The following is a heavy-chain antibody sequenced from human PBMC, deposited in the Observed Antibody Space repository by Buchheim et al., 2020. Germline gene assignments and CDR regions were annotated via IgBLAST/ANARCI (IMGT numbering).Heavy chain of an antibody. CDR2: VFHGGTT. D-gene: IGHD3-3*01. CDR3: ARFNSDFWSRYNPYYYYMDV. J-gene: IGHJ6*03. Sequence: QMQLQESGPGLVKPSETLSLTCTVSGDSIKNYNYFWGWIRQPPGKGLAWIASVFHGGTTHFDPALKSRVTISVDTSKNQVSRRLSSVTAADTAIYYCARFNSDFWSRYNPYYYYMDVWGKGTT. V-gene: IGHV4-39*01. CDR1: GDSIKNYNYF.